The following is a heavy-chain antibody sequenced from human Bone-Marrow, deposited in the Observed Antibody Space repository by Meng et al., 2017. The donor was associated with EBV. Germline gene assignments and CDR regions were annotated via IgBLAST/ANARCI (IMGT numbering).Heavy chain of an antibody. J-gene: IGHJ4*02. CDR3: ASESGRGFTPDY. CDR1: GSIFRSDA. CDR2: LIPMSDEP. D-gene: IGHD3-10*01. V-gene: IGHV1-69*01. Sequence: QGQLVQSGAEVKTPGSSGKVSRKPSGSIFRSDAFSWVRQAPGQGLEWMVGLIPMSDEPYYAQKFHDRVTNTADESTSTHYRDLSGLRSEDKAVYYCASESGRGFTPDYWGQGTLVTVSS.